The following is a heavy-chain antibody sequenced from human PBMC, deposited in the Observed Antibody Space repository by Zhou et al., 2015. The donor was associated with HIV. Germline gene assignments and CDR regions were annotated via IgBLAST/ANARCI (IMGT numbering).Heavy chain of an antibody. J-gene: IGHJ6*02. CDR2: IIPIFGTA. V-gene: IGHV1-69*12. CDR3: ARDSKVGGAVAAHYGMDV. Sequence: QVQLVQSGAEVKKPGSSVKVSCKASGGTFSSYAISWVRQAPGQGLEWMGGIIPIFGTANYAQKFQGRVTITADESTSTAYMELSSLRSEDTAVYYCARDSKVGGAVAAHYGMDVVGPRGPRSPSL. CDR1: GGTFSSYA. D-gene: IGHD6-19*01.